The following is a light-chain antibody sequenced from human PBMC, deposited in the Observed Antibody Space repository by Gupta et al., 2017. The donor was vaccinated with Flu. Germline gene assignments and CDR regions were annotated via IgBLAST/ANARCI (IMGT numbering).Light chain of an antibody. J-gene: IGLJ1*01. CDR3: SSYINSNTRV. CDR1: SSDANYSKY. Sequence: TSSDANYSKYVSWYQQYPGEDPKLIISDVSSRPLGVSNRFSGSKTANTASLTISGLQAEDEAEYYCSSYINSNTRVFGPGTKVTVL. CDR2: DVS. V-gene: IGLV2-14*01.